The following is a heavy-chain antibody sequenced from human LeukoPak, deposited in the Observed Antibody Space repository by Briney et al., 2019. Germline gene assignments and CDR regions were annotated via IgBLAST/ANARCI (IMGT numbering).Heavy chain of an antibody. D-gene: IGHD1-20*01. CDR2: IIPIFGTA. Sequence: ASVKVSCKASGGTFSSYAISWVRQAPGQGLEWMGGIIPIFGTANYAQKFQGRVTITTDESTSTAYMELSSLRSEDTAVYYCARDNLYSWNDGPVAFDIWGQGTMVTVSS. V-gene: IGHV1-69*05. CDR3: ARDNLYSWNDGPVAFDI. J-gene: IGHJ3*02. CDR1: GGTFSSYA.